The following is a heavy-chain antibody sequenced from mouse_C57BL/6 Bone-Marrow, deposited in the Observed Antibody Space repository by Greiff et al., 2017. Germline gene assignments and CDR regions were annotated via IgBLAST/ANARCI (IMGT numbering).Heavy chain of an antibody. CDR3: AKLGAY. CDR1: GFTFSDYG. CDR2: ISSGSSTI. Sequence: EVMLVESGGGLVKPGGSLKLSCAASGFTFSDYGMNWVRQAPEKGLEWVAYISSGSSTIYYADTVKGRFTISRNNAKNTLFLQMTSVRSEDTAIYFCAKLGAYWSQGKRVTVSA. J-gene: IGHJ3*01. D-gene: IGHD4-1*01. V-gene: IGHV5-17*01.